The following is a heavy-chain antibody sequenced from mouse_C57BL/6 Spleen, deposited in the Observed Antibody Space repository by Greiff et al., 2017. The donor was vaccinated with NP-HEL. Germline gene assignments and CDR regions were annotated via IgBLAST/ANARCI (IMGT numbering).Heavy chain of an antibody. CDR3: ARGDYYDYDGDAMDY. CDR2: ISSGGSYT. J-gene: IGHJ4*01. D-gene: IGHD2-4*01. Sequence: EVQVVESGGDLVKPGGSLKLSCAASGFTFSSYGMSWVRQTPDKRLEWVATISSGGSYTYYPDSVKGRFTISRDNAKNTLYLQMSSLKSEDTAMYYCARGDYYDYDGDAMDYWGQGTSVTVSS. CDR1: GFTFSSYG. V-gene: IGHV5-6*01.